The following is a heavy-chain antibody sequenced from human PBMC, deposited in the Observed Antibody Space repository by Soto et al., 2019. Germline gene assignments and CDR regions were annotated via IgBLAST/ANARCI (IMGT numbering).Heavy chain of an antibody. Sequence: HPGGSLRLSCAASGFTFSSYAMHWVRQAPGKGLEWVAVISYDGSNKYYADSVKGRFTISRDNSKNTLYLQMNSLRAEDTAVYYCASRGYYYVPFDYWGQGTLVTVSS. D-gene: IGHD3-22*01. CDR1: GFTFSSYA. V-gene: IGHV3-30-3*01. J-gene: IGHJ4*02. CDR3: ASRGYYYVPFDY. CDR2: ISYDGSNK.